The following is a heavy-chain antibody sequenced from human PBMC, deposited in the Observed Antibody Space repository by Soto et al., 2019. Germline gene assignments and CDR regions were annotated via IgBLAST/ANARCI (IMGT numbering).Heavy chain of an antibody. Sequence: GGSLRLSCAAYGFTFTSYSMNWVRQAPGKGLEWVSSISSSSSYIYYADSVKGRFTLSRDNAKNSLYLQMNSLRAEDTAVYYCVGEVGDRGYCSGSSCSTVHYGMDVWGQGTTVTVSS. V-gene: IGHV3-21*01. D-gene: IGHD2-15*01. CDR1: GFTFTSYS. CDR2: ISSSSSYI. CDR3: VGEVGDRGYCSGSSCSTVHYGMDV. J-gene: IGHJ6*02.